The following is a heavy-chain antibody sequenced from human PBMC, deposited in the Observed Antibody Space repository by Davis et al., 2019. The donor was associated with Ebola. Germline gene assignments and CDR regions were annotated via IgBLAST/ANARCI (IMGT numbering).Heavy chain of an antibody. CDR3: ARTTTTYYYDSSGYYGDY. D-gene: IGHD3-22*01. CDR2: INPSGGST. V-gene: IGHV1-46*01. CDR1: GYTFTSYY. Sequence: ASVKVSCKASGYTFTSYYMHWVRQPPAQGLVLMAIINPSGGSTSYAQKFQGRVTMTRDTSTSTVYMELSSLRSDDTAVYYCARTTTTYYYDSSGYYGDYWGQGTLVTVSS. J-gene: IGHJ4*02.